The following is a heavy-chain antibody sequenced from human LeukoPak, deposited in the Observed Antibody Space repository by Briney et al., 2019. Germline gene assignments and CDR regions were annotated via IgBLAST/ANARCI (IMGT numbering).Heavy chain of an antibody. J-gene: IGHJ4*02. V-gene: IGHV4-34*01. CDR1: DGSFSGYY. CDR3: ARADCSSTSCYLDY. D-gene: IGHD2-2*01. Sequence: SETLSLTCANYDGSFSGYYWSWIRQPPGKGLEWIGEINHSGSTNYNPSLKSRVTISVDTSKNQFSLKLSSVTAADTAVYYCARADCSSTSCYLDYWGQGTLVTVSS. CDR2: INHSGST.